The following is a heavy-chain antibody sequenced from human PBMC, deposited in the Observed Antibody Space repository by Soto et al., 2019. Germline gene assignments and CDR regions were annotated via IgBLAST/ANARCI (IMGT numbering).Heavy chain of an antibody. D-gene: IGHD2-15*01. CDR3: TRHDGYCSGGGGYRDYHSYWDV. CDR1: GGTSISHG. Sequence: PLCLPWSVVGGTSISHGCRCIMQPTGKGLEWIGYIYYSRSTNYNPSLKSRVNISLDTSKNQFSLKISYVTPADVAEYYCTRHDGYCSGGGGYRDYHSYWDVLRKRTTVTVTS. V-gene: IGHV4-59*08. CDR2: IYYSRST. J-gene: IGHJ6*03.